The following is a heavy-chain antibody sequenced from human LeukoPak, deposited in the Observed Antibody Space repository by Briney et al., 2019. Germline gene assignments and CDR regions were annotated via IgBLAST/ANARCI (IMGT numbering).Heavy chain of an antibody. V-gene: IGHV3-11*04. CDR3: AREVAVAGTRDYYYYMDV. CDR2: ISGSGSTI. CDR1: GFTFSDYY. J-gene: IGHJ6*03. Sequence: GGSLRLSCAASGFTFSDYYMSWIRQAPGKGLQWVSYISGSGSTIYYADSVKGRFTISRDNAKNSLYLQMNSLRAEDTAVYYCAREVAVAGTRDYYYYMDVWGKGTTVTVSS. D-gene: IGHD6-19*01.